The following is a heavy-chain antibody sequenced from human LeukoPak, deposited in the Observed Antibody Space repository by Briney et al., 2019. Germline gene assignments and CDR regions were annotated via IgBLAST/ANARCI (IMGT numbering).Heavy chain of an antibody. D-gene: IGHD3-10*01. J-gene: IGHJ3*02. CDR2: IYYSGST. V-gene: IGHV4-59*01. CDR3: ATLTYYYGSGSYTDAFDI. Sequence: SETLSLTCTVSGGSISSYYWSWVWQPPGKGLAWIGYIYYSGSTNYNPSLKSRVTISVDTSKNQFSLKLSSVTAADTAVYYCATLTYYYGSGSYTDAFDIWGQGTMVTVSS. CDR1: GGSISSYY.